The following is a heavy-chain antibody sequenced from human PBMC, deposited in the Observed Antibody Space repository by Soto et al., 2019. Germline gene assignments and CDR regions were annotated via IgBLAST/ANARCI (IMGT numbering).Heavy chain of an antibody. D-gene: IGHD2-15*01. CDR2: IIPIFGTA. V-gene: IGHV1-69*12. CDR1: GGTFSSYA. CDR3: ARALVVVAQTDRPGVYYGMDV. J-gene: IGHJ6*02. Sequence: QVQLVQSGAEVKKPGSSVKVSCKASGGTFSSYAISWVRQAPGQGLEWMGGIIPIFGTANYAQKFQGRVTISADESTSPAYMELSSLRSEDTAVYYCARALVVVAQTDRPGVYYGMDVWGQGTTVTVSS.